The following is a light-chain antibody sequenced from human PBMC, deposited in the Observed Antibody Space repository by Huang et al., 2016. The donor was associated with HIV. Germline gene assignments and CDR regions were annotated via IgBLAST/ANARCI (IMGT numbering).Light chain of an antibody. CDR1: QDTFNY. CDR2: GAS. CDR3: RQHKNFHRPT. Sequence: DIQMTQSPSAMSASVGDRVTITCRATQDTFNYVAWFQQKPGKAPRRLIYGASSLQSGGPSRCSGSGSGTEFTLTISSLQPEDAATYYCRQHKNFHRPTFGQGTKVEIK. V-gene: IGKV1-17*03. J-gene: IGKJ1*01.